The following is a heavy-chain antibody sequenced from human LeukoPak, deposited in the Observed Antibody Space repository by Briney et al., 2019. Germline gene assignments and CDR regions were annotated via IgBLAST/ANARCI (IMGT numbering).Heavy chain of an antibody. CDR3: ARVAEYSSSWVGPGAFDI. Sequence: GASVKVSCKASRYTFTSYYMHWVRQAPGQGLEWMGIINPSGGSTSYAQKFQGRVTMTRDMSTSTVYMELSSLRSEDTAVYYCARVAEYSSSWVGPGAFDIWGQGTMVTVSS. V-gene: IGHV1-46*01. J-gene: IGHJ3*02. CDR1: RYTFTSYY. D-gene: IGHD6-13*01. CDR2: INPSGGST.